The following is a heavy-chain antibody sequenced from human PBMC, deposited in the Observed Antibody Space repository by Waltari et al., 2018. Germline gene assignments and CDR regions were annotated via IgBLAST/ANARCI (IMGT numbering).Heavy chain of an antibody. CDR2: IDYSGST. CDR3: ARSIAVAEYFDY. V-gene: IGHV4-39*01. D-gene: IGHD6-19*01. J-gene: IGHJ4*02. CDR1: GGSISSSSYY. Sequence: QLQLQESGPGLVKPSETLSLTCTVSGGSISSSSYYWGWIRQPPGKGLEWIGSIDYSGSTYYNPSLKSRVTISVDTSKNQFSLKLSSVTAADTAVYYCARSIAVAEYFDYWGQGTLVTVSS.